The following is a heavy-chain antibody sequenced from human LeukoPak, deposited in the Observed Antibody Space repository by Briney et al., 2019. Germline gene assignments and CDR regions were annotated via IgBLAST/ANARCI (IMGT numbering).Heavy chain of an antibody. V-gene: IGHV3-30*18. D-gene: IGHD3-3*01. J-gene: IGHJ6*02. CDR2: ISYDGSNE. Sequence: AGSLRLSCAASGFTFSSYGMHWVRQAPGKGLEWVAVISYDGSNEAYADSVKGRFTISRDSSKNTLYLQMISLRAEDTAVYYWAKDILRPCDWPKRDGMDVWGQGTTVTVSS. CDR3: AKDILRPCDWPKRDGMDV. CDR1: GFTFSSYG.